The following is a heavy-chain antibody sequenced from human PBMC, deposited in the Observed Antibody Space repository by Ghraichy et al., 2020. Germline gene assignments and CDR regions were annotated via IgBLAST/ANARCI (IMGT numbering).Heavy chain of an antibody. CDR2: IWYDGTNK. D-gene: IGHD4-17*01. J-gene: IGHJ4*02. Sequence: GGSLRLSCAASGFTFSYYAMHWVRQAPGKGLEWVALIWYDGTNKYYADSVKGRFTISRDNSKNTLYLQMNSLRAEDTAVYYCARLHDYGDSRGHFDYWGQGTLVTVSS. CDR3: ARLHDYGDSRGHFDY. CDR1: GFTFSYYA. V-gene: IGHV3-33*01.